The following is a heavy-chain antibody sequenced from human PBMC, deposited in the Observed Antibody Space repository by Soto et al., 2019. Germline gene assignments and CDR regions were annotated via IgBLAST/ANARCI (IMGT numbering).Heavy chain of an antibody. J-gene: IGHJ4*01. V-gene: IGHV3-23*01. CDR2: ISDSGGTT. Sequence: QPGGSLRLSCAASGFMFSSFGMNWVRQAPGKGLEWVSVISDSGGTTYHADSVKGRFTVSRDNSKNTLYLQMNSLRAEDTAVYYCAKGARTTTLYNFDVWGHGTLVTVSS. CDR3: AKGARTTTLYNFDV. CDR1: GFMFSSFG. D-gene: IGHD1-1*01.